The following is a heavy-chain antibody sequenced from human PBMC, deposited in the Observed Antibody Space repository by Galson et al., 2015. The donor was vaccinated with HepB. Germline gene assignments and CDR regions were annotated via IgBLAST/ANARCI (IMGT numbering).Heavy chain of an antibody. CDR1: GYTFTSYA. Sequence: SVKVSCKASGYTFTSYAMHWVRQAPGQRLEWMGWINAGNGNTKYSQKFQGRVTITRDTSASTAYMELSSLRSEDTAVYYCARDVNSGGLWFGELSLDYWGQGTLVTVSS. V-gene: IGHV1-3*01. D-gene: IGHD3-10*01. J-gene: IGHJ4*02. CDR2: INAGNGNT. CDR3: ARDVNSGGLWFGELSLDY.